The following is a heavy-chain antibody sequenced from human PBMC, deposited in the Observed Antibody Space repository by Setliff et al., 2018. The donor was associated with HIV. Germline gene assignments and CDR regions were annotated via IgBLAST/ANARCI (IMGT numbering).Heavy chain of an antibody. D-gene: IGHD3-10*01. J-gene: IGHJ5*02. V-gene: IGHV4-4*07. Sequence: SETLSLTCTVSGGSISSYYWSWIRQPAGKGLEWIGRIYTSGSTNYNPSLKSRVTMSVDTSKNQFSLKLSSVTAADTAVYYCASGGPLGWVRGVSNWLDPWGQGTLVTVSS. CDR1: GGSISSYY. CDR3: ASGGPLGWVRGVSNWLDP. CDR2: IYTSGST.